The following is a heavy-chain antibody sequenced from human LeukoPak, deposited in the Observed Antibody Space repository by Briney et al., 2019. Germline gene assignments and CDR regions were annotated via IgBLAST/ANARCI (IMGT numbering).Heavy chain of an antibody. CDR2: ISSDGRST. D-gene: IGHD3-16*01. J-gene: IGHJ4*02. V-gene: IGHV3-74*01. CDR1: GFTFSSYW. CDR3: ARGWGTLWPFDY. Sequence: GGSRRLSCAASGFTFSSYWMHWVRQAPGKGLVWVSRISSDGRSTSYADSVKGRFTISRDNAKSTLYLQMNSLRAADAAVYYCARGWGTLWPFDYWGQGTLVTVSS.